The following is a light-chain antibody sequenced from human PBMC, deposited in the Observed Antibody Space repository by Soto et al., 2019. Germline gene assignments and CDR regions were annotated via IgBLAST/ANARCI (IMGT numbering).Light chain of an antibody. CDR2: DAS. CDR3: QQLTRYPST. J-gene: IGKJ4*01. Sequence: NQLTQSPSSLSASVGDRVTVTCRASEDITNYLAWYQQKVGKAPKLLIYDASTLHSGVPSRFSGSGSGTDFTLTISGPQPEDFATYYCQQLTRYPSTFGGGTKV. CDR1: EDITNY. V-gene: IGKV1-9*01.